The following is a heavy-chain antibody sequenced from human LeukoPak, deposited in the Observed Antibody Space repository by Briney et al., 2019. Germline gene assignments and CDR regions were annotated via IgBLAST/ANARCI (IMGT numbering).Heavy chain of an antibody. CDR1: GFTFSSYV. CDR2: ISGSGGST. D-gene: IGHD3-22*01. Sequence: GGSLRLSCAASGFTFSSYVMTWVRQAPGKGLEWVSGISGSGGSTYYADSVKGWFTLSRDNSKNTLYLQMNGLRAEDTAVYYCAKHYSDGITWYFDLWGRGTLVTVSS. CDR3: AKHYSDGITWYFDL. J-gene: IGHJ2*01. V-gene: IGHV3-23*01.